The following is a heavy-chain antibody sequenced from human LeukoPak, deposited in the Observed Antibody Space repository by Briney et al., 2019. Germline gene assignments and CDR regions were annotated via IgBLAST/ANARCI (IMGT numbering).Heavy chain of an antibody. Sequence: GASVKVSYKASGYTFTSYGISWVRQAPGQGLEWMGWISAYNGNTNYAQKLQGRVTMTTDTSTSTAYMELRSLRPDDTAVYYCARDGIVVVPAARHYYYDSEFDYWGQGTLVTVSS. CDR3: ARDGIVVVPAARHYYYDSEFDY. CDR1: GYTFTSYG. J-gene: IGHJ4*02. V-gene: IGHV1-18*01. CDR2: ISAYNGNT. D-gene: IGHD2-2*01.